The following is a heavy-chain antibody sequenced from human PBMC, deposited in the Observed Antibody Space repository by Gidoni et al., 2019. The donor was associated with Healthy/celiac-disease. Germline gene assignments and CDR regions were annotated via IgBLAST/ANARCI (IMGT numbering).Heavy chain of an antibody. J-gene: IGHJ4*02. Sequence: QVQLQESRPGLVKSSQTLSLTCTISGDSISSGGYYWRWIRQNLGKGLEWIGYIYYSVSTYYNPDLNSRVTISVDTSKNQFSLNLSSVTAADKAVYYCATTTRWTKTLVYWVQGTLVTVSS. CDR1: GDSISSGGYY. D-gene: IGHD1-1*01. CDR3: ATTTRWTKTLVY. CDR2: IYYSVST. V-gene: IGHV4-31*03.